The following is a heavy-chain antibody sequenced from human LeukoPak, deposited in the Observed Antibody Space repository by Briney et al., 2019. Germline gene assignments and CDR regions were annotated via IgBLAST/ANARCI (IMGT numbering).Heavy chain of an antibody. CDR3: ARSFMITFGGVINSYYYFDY. CDR2: ISAYNGNT. D-gene: IGHD3-16*02. Sequence: ASVKVSCKASGYTFTSYGISWVRQAPGQGLEWMGWISAYNGNTNHAQKLQGRVTMTTDTSTSTAYMELRSLRSDDTAVYYCARSFMITFGGVINSYYYFDYWGQGTLVTVSS. CDR1: GYTFTSYG. J-gene: IGHJ4*02. V-gene: IGHV1-18*01.